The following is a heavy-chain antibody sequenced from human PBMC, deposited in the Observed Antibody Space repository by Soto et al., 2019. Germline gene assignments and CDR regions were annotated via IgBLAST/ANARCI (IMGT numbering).Heavy chain of an antibody. Sequence: QVQLVESGGGVVQPGRSLRLSCAASGFTFSSYGMHWVRQAPGKGLEWVAVIWYDGSNKYYADSVKGRFTISRDNSKNTLYLQMNSLRAEDTAVYYCARDRGYCSGGSCQSTFDYWGQGTLVTVSS. J-gene: IGHJ4*02. CDR3: ARDRGYCSGGSCQSTFDY. CDR1: GFTFSSYG. V-gene: IGHV3-33*01. CDR2: IWYDGSNK. D-gene: IGHD2-15*01.